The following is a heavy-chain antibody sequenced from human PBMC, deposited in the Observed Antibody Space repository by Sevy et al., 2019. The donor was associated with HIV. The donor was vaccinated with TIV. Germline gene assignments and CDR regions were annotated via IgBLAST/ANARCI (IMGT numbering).Heavy chain of an antibody. CDR3: AHETFGRFES. J-gene: IGHJ4*02. CDR2: IKADGSDK. D-gene: IGHD3-16*01. V-gene: IGHV3-7*01. Sequence: GGSLRLSCAASGFTFSANWMNWVRQAPGKGLEWVANIKADGSDKHYVHSVEGRFTISRDNAKNLLFLQMNSLRVEDTACYYWAHETFGRFESWGQGTLVTVSS. CDR1: GFTFSANW.